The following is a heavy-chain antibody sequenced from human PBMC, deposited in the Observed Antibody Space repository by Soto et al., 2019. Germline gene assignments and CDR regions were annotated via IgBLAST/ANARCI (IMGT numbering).Heavy chain of an antibody. D-gene: IGHD6-6*01. Sequence: GGSLRLSCAASGFTFSSYGMHWVRQAPGEGLEWVAVISYDGSNKYYADSVKGRFTVSRDNSKNTLFLQMNNLRGEDTAVYYCAKESYSSSSYYYGMDVWGQGTTVTVSS. CDR1: GFTFSSYG. V-gene: IGHV3-30*18. CDR2: ISYDGSNK. J-gene: IGHJ6*02. CDR3: AKESYSSSSYYYGMDV.